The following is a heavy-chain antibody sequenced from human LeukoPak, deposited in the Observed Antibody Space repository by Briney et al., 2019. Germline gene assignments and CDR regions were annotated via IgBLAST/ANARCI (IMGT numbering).Heavy chain of an antibody. CDR1: GDSIPSGAYC. CDR2: IYDSGST. D-gene: IGHD1-26*01. CDR3: ASVGATTHAFDF. J-gene: IGHJ3*01. V-gene: IGHV4-31*03. Sequence: PSETLSLTCTVSGDSIPSGAYCLSWIRQHPGKGLEWLGHIYDSGSTYYNPSLMSRVTISVDTSKNQLSLKLRFVTAADTAVYYCASVGATTHAFDFWGQGTMVTVSS.